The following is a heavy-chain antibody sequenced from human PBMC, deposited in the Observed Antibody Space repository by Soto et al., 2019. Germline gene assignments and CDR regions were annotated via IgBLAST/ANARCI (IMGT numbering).Heavy chain of an antibody. CDR1: GGSISSYY. V-gene: IGHV4-59*01. D-gene: IGHD3-10*01. CDR2: IYYSGST. CDR3: ARDRDWFDP. Sequence: QVQLQESGPGLVKPSETLSLTCTVSGGSISSYYWSWIRQPPGKGLEWIGYIYYSGSTNYNPSLKSRVTISVDTSKNQFSLKLSSVTAVDTAVYYCARDRDWFDPWGQGTLVTVSS. J-gene: IGHJ5*02.